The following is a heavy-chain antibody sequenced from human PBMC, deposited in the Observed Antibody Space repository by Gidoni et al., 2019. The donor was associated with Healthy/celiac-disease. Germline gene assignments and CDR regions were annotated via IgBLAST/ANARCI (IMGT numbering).Heavy chain of an antibody. CDR2: ISYDGSNK. D-gene: IGHD3-10*01. V-gene: IGHV3-30-3*01. J-gene: IGHJ4*02. CDR3: ARDYYGSGSYLGY. Sequence: QVQLVASGGGVVQPGRSLRLSCAASGFPFSSYAMHWVRQAPGKGLEWVAVISYDGSNKYYADSVKGRFTISRDNSKNTLYLQMNSLRAEDTAVYYCARDYYGSGSYLGYWGQGTLVTVSS. CDR1: GFPFSSYA.